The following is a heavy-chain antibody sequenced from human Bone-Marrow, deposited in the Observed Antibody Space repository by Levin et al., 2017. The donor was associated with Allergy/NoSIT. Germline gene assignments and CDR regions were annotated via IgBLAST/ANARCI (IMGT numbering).Heavy chain of an antibody. V-gene: IGHV4-4*02. Sequence: SETLSLTCVVSGGSLSGNHWWSWVRQAPGGGLEWIGEIYHTGRTNDNPSLKGRLTISLDKTRNQVSLSLASVTAADTAVYFCARGADESSAYGYWGQGILVTVSS. CDR3: ARGADESSAYGY. CDR1: GGSLSGNHW. D-gene: IGHD3-22*01. J-gene: IGHJ4*02. CDR2: IYHTGRT.